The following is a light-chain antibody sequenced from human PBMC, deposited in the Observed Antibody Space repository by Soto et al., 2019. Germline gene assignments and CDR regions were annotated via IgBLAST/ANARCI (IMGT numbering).Light chain of an antibody. Sequence: AIQMTQSPSSLSASVGDRVTITCRASQGIRNDLGWYQQRPGKAPKLLIYAASTLQSGVPSRFSGSGSGTEFTLTIGSLQPEDFATYYWLQDYDYPLTFGGGTKVEIK. V-gene: IGKV1-6*01. CDR3: LQDYDYPLT. CDR1: QGIRND. CDR2: AAS. J-gene: IGKJ4*01.